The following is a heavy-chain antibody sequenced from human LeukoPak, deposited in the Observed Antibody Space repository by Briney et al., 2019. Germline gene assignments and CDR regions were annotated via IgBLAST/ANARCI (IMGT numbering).Heavy chain of an antibody. CDR3: ARWGLYRYSSAWYYFDY. V-gene: IGHV4-39*07. D-gene: IGHD6-19*01. CDR2: IYYSGST. CDR1: GGSISSSSYY. Sequence: SETLSLTCTVSGGSISSSSYYWGWIRQPPGKGLEWIGNIYYSGSTYYNPSLKSRVTISVDTSKNQFSLKLSSVTAADTAVYYCARWGLYRYSSAWYYFDYWGQGTLVTVSS. J-gene: IGHJ4*02.